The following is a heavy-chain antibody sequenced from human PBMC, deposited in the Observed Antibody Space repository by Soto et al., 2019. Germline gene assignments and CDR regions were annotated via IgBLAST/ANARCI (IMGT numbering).Heavy chain of an antibody. J-gene: IGHJ6*02. V-gene: IGHV3-7*03. CDR1: GYTFSSYW. CDR2: IKQDGSEK. D-gene: IGHD6-13*01. Sequence: LRLSCAASGYTFSSYWMSWVRQAPGKGLEWVANIKQDGSEKYYVDSVKGRFTISRDNAKNSLYLQMNSLRAEDTAVYYCARYRAARITYYYGMDVWGQGTTVTVSS. CDR3: ARYRAARITYYYGMDV.